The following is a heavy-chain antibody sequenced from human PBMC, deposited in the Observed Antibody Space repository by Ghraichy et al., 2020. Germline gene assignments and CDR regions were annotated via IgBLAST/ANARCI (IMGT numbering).Heavy chain of an antibody. CDR2: ISSSSSYI. CDR1: GFTFSSYS. V-gene: IGHV3-21*01. Sequence: GGSLRLSCAASGFTFSSYSMNWVRQAPGKGLEWVSSISSSSSYIYYADSVKGRFTISRDNAKNSLYLQMNSLRAEDTAVYYCASLGVLRFGEFISYWGQGTLVTVSS. CDR3: ASLGVLRFGEFISY. D-gene: IGHD3-10*01. J-gene: IGHJ4*02.